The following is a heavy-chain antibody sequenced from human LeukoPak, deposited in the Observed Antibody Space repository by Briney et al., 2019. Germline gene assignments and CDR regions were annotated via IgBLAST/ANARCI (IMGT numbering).Heavy chain of an antibody. V-gene: IGHV3-48*01. Sequence: PGGSLRLSCEGSRFTFSSYSMNWVRQAPGKGLEWVSYFNSGSSTIYYADSVKGRFTISRDNAKNSLYLQMNSLRGEDTAVYYCARDGVVVAGTRRAFDIWGQGTMVTVSS. CDR3: ARDGVVVAGTRRAFDI. J-gene: IGHJ3*02. CDR2: FNSGSSTI. D-gene: IGHD6-19*01. CDR1: RFTFSSYS.